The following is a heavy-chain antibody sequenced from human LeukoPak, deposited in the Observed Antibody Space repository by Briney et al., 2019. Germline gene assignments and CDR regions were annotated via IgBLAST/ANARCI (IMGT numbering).Heavy chain of an antibody. V-gene: IGHV3-23*01. CDR2: ISGSGGST. CDR3: AKSDYYDSSGYYTKSSFDY. J-gene: IGHJ4*02. D-gene: IGHD3-22*01. Sequence: PGGSLRLSCAASGFTFSNYAIHWVRQAPGKGLEWVSAISGSGGSTYYADSVKGRFTISRDNSKNTLYLQMNSLRAEDTAVYYCAKSDYYDSSGYYTKSSFDYWGQGTLVTVSS. CDR1: GFTFSNYA.